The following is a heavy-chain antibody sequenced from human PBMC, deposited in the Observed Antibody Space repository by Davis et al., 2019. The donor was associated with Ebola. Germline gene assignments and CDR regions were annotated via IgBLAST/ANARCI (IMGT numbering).Heavy chain of an antibody. J-gene: IGHJ4*02. CDR2: ISAYNGNT. CDR3: ARWGPNSGSFDY. D-gene: IGHD6-13*01. V-gene: IGHV1-18*04. CDR1: GYTFTSYY. Sequence: ASVKVSCKASGYTFTSYYMHWVRQAPGQGLEWMGWISAYNGNTNYAQKLQGRVTMTTDTSTSTAYMELRSLRSDDTAVYYCARWGPNSGSFDYWGQGTLVTVSS.